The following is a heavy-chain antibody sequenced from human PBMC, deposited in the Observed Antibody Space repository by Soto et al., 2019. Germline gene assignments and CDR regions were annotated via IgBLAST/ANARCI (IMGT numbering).Heavy chain of an antibody. J-gene: IGHJ4*02. CDR2: INHSGST. Sequence: SETLSLTCAVYGGSFSGYYWSWIRQPPGKGLEWIGEINHSGSTNYNPSLKSRVTISVDTSKNQFSLKLSSVTAADTAVYYCARPTTHYYFDYWGQGTLVTVSS. V-gene: IGHV4-34*01. D-gene: IGHD4-4*01. CDR3: ARPTTHYYFDY. CDR1: GGSFSGYY.